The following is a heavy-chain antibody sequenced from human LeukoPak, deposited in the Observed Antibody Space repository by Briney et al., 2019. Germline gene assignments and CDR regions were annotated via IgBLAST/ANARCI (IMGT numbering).Heavy chain of an antibody. D-gene: IGHD2-21*02. CDR1: GGSISSYY. CDR2: IYTSGST. Sequence: SETLSLTCTVSGGSISSYYWSWIRQPAGKGPEWIGRIYTSGSTNYNPSLKSRVTMSVDTSRNQFSLRLSSVTAADTAVYYCASITAFGAFDVWGQGTMVTVSS. CDR3: ASITAFGAFDV. V-gene: IGHV4-4*07. J-gene: IGHJ3*01.